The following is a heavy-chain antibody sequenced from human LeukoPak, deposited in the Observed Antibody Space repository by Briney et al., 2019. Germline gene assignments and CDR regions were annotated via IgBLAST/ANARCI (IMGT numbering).Heavy chain of an antibody. CDR2: IYHSGST. CDR1: GYSISSGYY. J-gene: IGHJ4*02. Sequence: NPSETLSLTCAVSGYSISSGYYWGWIRQPPGKGPEWIGSIYHSGSTYYNPSLKSRVTISVDTSKNQFSLKLSSVTAADTAVYYCASSFLEWLAPFDYWGQGTLVTVSS. V-gene: IGHV4-38-2*01. D-gene: IGHD3-3*01. CDR3: ASSFLEWLAPFDY.